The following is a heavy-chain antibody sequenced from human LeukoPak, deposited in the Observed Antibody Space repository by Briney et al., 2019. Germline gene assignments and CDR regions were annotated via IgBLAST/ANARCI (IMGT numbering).Heavy chain of an antibody. V-gene: IGHV1-46*01. Sequence: GASVKVSCKASGYTFTSYYMHWVRQAPGQGLEWMGIINPSGGSTSYAQKFQGGVTMTRDTSTSTVYMELSSLRSEDTAVYYCARGGFCSGGSCYIIDPWGQGTLVTVSS. CDR3: ARGGFCSGGSCYIIDP. CDR1: GYTFTSYY. D-gene: IGHD2-15*01. CDR2: INPSGGST. J-gene: IGHJ5*02.